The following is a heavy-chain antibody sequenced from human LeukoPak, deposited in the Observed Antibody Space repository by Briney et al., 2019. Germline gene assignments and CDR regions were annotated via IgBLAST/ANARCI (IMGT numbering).Heavy chain of an antibody. Sequence: PGGSLRLSCAASGFTFSKYAMSWVRQAPGKGLEWVSGIGGSGGSTYYADSLKGRFTISRDNSKNTLYLQMNSLRAEDTAVYYCAKDRLDSSGWSLTHYWGQGTLVTVSS. J-gene: IGHJ4*02. CDR2: IGGSGGST. CDR3: AKDRLDSSGWSLTHY. V-gene: IGHV3-23*01. D-gene: IGHD6-19*01. CDR1: GFTFSKYA.